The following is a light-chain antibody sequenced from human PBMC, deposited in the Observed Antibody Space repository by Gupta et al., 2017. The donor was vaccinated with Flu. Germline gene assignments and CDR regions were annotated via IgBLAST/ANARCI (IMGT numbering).Light chain of an antibody. Sequence: DIVMTQSPDFLAVSLGERATINCKSSQSVLYSSNNKNYLAWYQQKPGQPPKLLIYWASTRESGVPDRFSGRGSGTDFTLTISSRQAEDVAVYYCQQENSTPFTFGRGTKVDIK. CDR3: QQENSTPFT. V-gene: IGKV4-1*01. J-gene: IGKJ4*01. CDR2: WAS. CDR1: QSVLYSSNNKNY.